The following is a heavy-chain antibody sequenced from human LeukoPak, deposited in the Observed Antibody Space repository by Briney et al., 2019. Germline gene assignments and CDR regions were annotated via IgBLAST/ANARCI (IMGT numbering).Heavy chain of an antibody. Sequence: PGGSLRLSCAVSGFTFSSYSMNWVRQAPGKGLEWVSYISSSSSSIYYPDSVKGRFTVSRDNSKNSLYLQMNSLRAEDTAAYYCARGDYYYYYYMDVWGKGTTVSVSS. CDR1: GFTFSSYS. V-gene: IGHV3-48*04. CDR2: ISSSSSSI. J-gene: IGHJ6*03. CDR3: ARGDYYYYYYMDV.